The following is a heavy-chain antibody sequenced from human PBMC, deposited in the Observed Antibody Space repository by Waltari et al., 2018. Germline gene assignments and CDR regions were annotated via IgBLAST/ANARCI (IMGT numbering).Heavy chain of an antibody. CDR1: GGTFSSYA. Sequence: CKASGGTFSSYAISWVRQAPGQGLEWMGGIIPIFGTANYAQKFQGRVTITADESTSTAYMELSSLRSEDTAVYYCARGGVQGVIAYYFDYWGQGTLVTVSS. V-gene: IGHV1-69*01. CDR2: IIPIFGTA. J-gene: IGHJ4*02. D-gene: IGHD3-16*02. CDR3: ARGGVQGVIAYYFDY.